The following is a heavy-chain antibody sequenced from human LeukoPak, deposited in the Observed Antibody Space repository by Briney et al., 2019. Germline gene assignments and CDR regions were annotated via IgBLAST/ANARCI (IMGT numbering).Heavy chain of an antibody. J-gene: IGHJ4*02. D-gene: IGHD3-10*01. CDR3: AKDFGLVFDY. Sequence: GGSLRLSCAAPGFTFSSYSMNWVRQAPGKGLGWVSYISSSSSTIYYADSVKGRFTISRDNSKNTLYLQMNSLRAEDTAVYYCAKDFGLVFDYWGQGTLVTVSS. CDR1: GFTFSSYS. V-gene: IGHV3-48*01. CDR2: ISSSSSTI.